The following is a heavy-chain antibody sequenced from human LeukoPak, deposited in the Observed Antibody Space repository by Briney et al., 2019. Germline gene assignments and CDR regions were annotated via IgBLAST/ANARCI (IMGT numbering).Heavy chain of an antibody. D-gene: IGHD6-13*01. CDR3: ARHSGPYASSWFDY. CDR1: GGSISSGNDY. V-gene: IGHV4-39*01. CDR2: IYHSGNT. J-gene: IGHJ4*02. Sequence: KPSETLSLTCTVSGGSISSGNDYWGWIRQPPGKGLEWIGSIYHSGNTYYNPSLKSRVTISVDTSKNQFSLKLSFVTAADTAIYYCARHSGPYASSWFDYWGQGTLVTVSS.